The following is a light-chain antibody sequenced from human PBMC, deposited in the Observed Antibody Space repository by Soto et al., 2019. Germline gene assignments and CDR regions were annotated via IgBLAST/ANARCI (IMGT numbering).Light chain of an antibody. CDR2: GAS. CDR1: KSVSNN. J-gene: IGKJ4*01. Sequence: EIVMTQSPATLSVSPGERAILSCRASKSVSNNLAWYQQKPGQAPRILIYGASTRATVIPARFSGSGSGTEFTLSISSLQSEDFAIYYCQQYNNWPPLTFGGGTKVEIK. V-gene: IGKV3-15*01. CDR3: QQYNNWPPLT.